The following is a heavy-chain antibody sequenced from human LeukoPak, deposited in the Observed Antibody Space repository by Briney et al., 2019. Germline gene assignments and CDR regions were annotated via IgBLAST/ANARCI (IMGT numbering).Heavy chain of an antibody. CDR3: ARDMVTWLQFYYYYYYGMDV. V-gene: IGHV3-21*01. Sequence: GGSLGLPCAASGFTFSSYSMNGVGQAPGKGRDGVYSISIISSYIYYADSVKGRFTIPRDNAKNSLYLQMNSLRAEDTAVYYCARDMVTWLQFYYYYYYGMDVWGQGTTVTVSS. CDR2: ISIISSYI. CDR1: GFTFSSYS. D-gene: IGHD5-24*01. J-gene: IGHJ6*02.